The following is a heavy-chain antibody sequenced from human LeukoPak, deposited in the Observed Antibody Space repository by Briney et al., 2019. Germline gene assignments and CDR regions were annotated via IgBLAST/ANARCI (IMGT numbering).Heavy chain of an antibody. J-gene: IGHJ6*03. D-gene: IGHD6-19*01. CDR3: ARDRPQQWLVRGQRGYYYYMDV. CDR1: GFTFTSYN. V-gene: IGHV3-21*01. CDR2: ISRSSSYI. Sequence: GGSLRLSCEASGFTFTSYNMNWVRQAPGKGLEWVSFISRSSSYIYYADSVKGRFTISRDIAKNSLYLQMNSLRAEDTAVYYCARDRPQQWLVRGQRGYYYYMDVWGKGTTVTISS.